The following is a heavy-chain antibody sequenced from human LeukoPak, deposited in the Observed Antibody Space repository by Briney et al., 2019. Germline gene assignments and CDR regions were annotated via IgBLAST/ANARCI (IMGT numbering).Heavy chain of an antibody. V-gene: IGHV4-31*03. D-gene: IGHD2-21*02. CDR2: IYYSGST. CDR3: ARASFVVVTAIVE. Sequence: SETLSLTCTVSGGSISSGGYSWSWIRQHPGKGLEWIGYIYYSGSTYYNPSLKSRVTISVNTSKNQFSLKLSSVTAADTAVYYCARASFVVVTAIVEWGQGTLVTVSS. CDR1: GGSISSGGYS. J-gene: IGHJ4*02.